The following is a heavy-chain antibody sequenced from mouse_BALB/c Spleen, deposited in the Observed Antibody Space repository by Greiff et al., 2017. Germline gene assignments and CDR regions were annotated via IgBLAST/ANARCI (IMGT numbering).Heavy chain of an antibody. CDR3: ARRFITTVNYAMDY. CDR1: GFTFSSFG. CDR2: ISSGSSTI. Sequence: DVMLVESGGGLVQPGGSRKLSCAASGFTFSSFGMHWVRKAPEKGLEWVAYISSGSSTIYYADTVKGRFTISRDNPKNTLFLQMTSLRSEDTAMYYCARRFITTVNYAMDYWGQGTSVTVSS. V-gene: IGHV5-17*02. D-gene: IGHD1-1*01. J-gene: IGHJ4*01.